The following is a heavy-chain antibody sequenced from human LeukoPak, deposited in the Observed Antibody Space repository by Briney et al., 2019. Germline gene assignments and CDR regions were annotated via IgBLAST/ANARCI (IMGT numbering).Heavy chain of an antibody. V-gene: IGHV3-30*02. CDR3: AKDRPPYYDILTGYYLDY. CDR1: GFTFSSYG. J-gene: IGHJ4*02. D-gene: IGHD3-9*01. CDR2: IRYDGSNK. Sequence: PGGSLRLSCAASGFTFSSYGMHWVRQAPGKGLEWVAFIRYDGSNKYYADSVKGRFTISRDNSKNTLYLQMNSLRAEDTAVNYCAKDRPPYYDILTGYYLDYWGQGTLVTVSS.